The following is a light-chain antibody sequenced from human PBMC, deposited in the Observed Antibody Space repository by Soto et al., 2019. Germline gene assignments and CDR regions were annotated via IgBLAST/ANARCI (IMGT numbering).Light chain of an antibody. CDR3: QQYYSLPWT. CDR2: WAS. Sequence: DIVMTQSPESLAVSLGERATINCTSRRGVLNTSNNKDSVAWYQQRPGQPPKLLTYWASTRESGVPDRFSGGGSGTDFTLTISSLPAEDVAVYYCQQYYSLPWTFGQGTKVGIK. V-gene: IGKV4-1*01. CDR1: RGVLNTSNNKDS. J-gene: IGKJ1*01.